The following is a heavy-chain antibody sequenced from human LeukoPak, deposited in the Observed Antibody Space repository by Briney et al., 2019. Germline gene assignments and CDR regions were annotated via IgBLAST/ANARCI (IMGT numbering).Heavy chain of an antibody. J-gene: IGHJ4*02. CDR3: ARDGMDLGYCSGGSCYYDY. V-gene: IGHV1-18*01. Sequence: ASVKVSCKASGYTLINYGISWVRQAPGQGLEWMGWISPYNGNTNYAQKLQGRVTMTTDTSTSTAYMEVRSLRYDDTAVYYCARDGMDLGYCSGGSCYYDYWGQGTLVTVSS. D-gene: IGHD2-15*01. CDR2: ISPYNGNT. CDR1: GYTLINYG.